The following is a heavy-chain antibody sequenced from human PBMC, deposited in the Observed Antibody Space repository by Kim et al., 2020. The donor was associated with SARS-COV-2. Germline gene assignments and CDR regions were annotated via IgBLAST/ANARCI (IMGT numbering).Heavy chain of an antibody. D-gene: IGHD3-22*01. CDR3: ARVDSSGYYSYYFDC. CDR1: GYTFTSYA. Sequence: ASVKVSCKASGYTFTSYAMNWVRQAPGQGLEWMGWINTNTGNPTYAQGFTGRFVFSLDTSVSTAYLQISSLKAEDTAVYYCARVDSSGYYSYYFDCWGQGTLVTVSS. V-gene: IGHV7-4-1*02. J-gene: IGHJ4*02. CDR2: INTNTGNP.